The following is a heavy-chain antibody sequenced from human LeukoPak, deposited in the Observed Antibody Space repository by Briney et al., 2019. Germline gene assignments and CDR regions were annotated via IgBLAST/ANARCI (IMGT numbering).Heavy chain of an antibody. CDR3: ARQQSITVAGTEY. Sequence: GASVKVSCKASGGTFSSYAISWVRQAPGQGLEWMGGIIPIFGTANYAQKFQGRVTITADESTSTAYMELSSLRSDDTAVYFCARQQSITVAGTEYWGQGTLVTVSS. J-gene: IGHJ4*02. V-gene: IGHV1-69*13. CDR1: GGTFSSYA. D-gene: IGHD6-19*01. CDR2: IIPIFGTA.